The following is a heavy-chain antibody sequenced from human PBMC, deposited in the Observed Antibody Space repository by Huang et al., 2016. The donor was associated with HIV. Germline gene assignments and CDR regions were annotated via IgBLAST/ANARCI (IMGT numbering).Heavy chain of an antibody. V-gene: IGHV1-69*01. CDR2: IIPRFRAP. D-gene: IGHD3-16*01. Sequence: QVQLEQSGPAVRKPGSSVKVSCQASGGSFSDQIISWVRQAPGQRFEWMGGIIPRFRAPAYAQEFKGRVTMTADESRATIYMELNSLTSEDTAVYYCAMSLRYQYDSRSYWGRYFDYWGQGTLVTVSS. CDR1: GGSFSDQI. CDR3: AMSLRYQYDSRSYWGRYFDY. J-gene: IGHJ4*02.